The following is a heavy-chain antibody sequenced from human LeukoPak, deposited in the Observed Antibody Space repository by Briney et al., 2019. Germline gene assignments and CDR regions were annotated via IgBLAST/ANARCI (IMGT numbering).Heavy chain of an antibody. J-gene: IGHJ4*02. CDR1: GYTFTGYY. CDR3: ARDQGYSSSWHHPFDY. V-gene: IGHV1-2*02. CDR2: INPNSGGT. D-gene: IGHD6-13*01. Sequence: ASVKVSCKASGYTFTGYYMHWVRQAPGQGLEWMGWINPNSGGTNYAQKFQGRVTMTTDTSTSTAYMELRSLRSDDTAVYYCARDQGYSSSWHHPFDYWGQGTLVTVSS.